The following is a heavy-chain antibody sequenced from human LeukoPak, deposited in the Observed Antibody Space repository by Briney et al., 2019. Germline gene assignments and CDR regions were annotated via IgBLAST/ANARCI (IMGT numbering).Heavy chain of an antibody. Sequence: SETLSLTCTVSGGSISSYYWSWIRQPPGKGLEWIGYIYHSGSTDYNPSPKSRVTISVDTSKSQFSLKLTSVTAADTAVYYCARGSMVYAIEKFDLWGRGTLVTVSS. CDR1: GGSISSYY. V-gene: IGHV4-4*09. CDR2: IYHSGST. D-gene: IGHD2-8*01. J-gene: IGHJ2*01. CDR3: ARGSMVYAIEKFDL.